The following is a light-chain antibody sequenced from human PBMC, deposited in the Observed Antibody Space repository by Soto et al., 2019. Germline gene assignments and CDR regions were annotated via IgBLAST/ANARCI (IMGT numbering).Light chain of an antibody. CDR1: QTISTY. V-gene: IGKV1-39*01. CDR3: QQSDSTPYT. J-gene: IGKJ2*01. Sequence: DIQMTQSPSSLSASVGDRVTITCRASQTISTYLNWYQQKPGKAPRLLFYDASSLLSGVSSRFRGSESGTDFTLTIASQQPEDFSTYSCQQSDSTPYTFGQETKVEF. CDR2: DAS.